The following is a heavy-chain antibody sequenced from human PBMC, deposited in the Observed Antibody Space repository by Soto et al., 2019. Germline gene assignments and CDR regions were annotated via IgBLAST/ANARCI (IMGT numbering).Heavy chain of an antibody. J-gene: IGHJ3*02. Sequence: PSETLSLTCTVSGGSISSYYWSWIRQPPGKGLEWIGYIYYSGSTNFNPSLKSRVHKTVATSKNKYTLKLHSVTIGHTAVYYCARVRHDDSSAHTPPAGALDIWGQGTMVTVSS. CDR2: IYYSGST. D-gene: IGHD4-4*01. V-gene: IGHV4-59*01. CDR1: GGSISSYY. CDR3: ARVRHDDSSAHTPPAGALDI.